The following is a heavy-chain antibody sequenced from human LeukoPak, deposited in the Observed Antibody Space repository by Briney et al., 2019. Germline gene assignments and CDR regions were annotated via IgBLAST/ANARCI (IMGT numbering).Heavy chain of an antibody. Sequence: GGSLRLSCAASGFTFSPFNMYWVRQAPGKGLEWVAFIRYDGSNKYYADSVKGRFTISRDNSKNTLYLQMNSLRAEDTAVYYCAKGDIVVVPAAIESEYFQHWGQGTLVTVSS. CDR3: AKGDIVVVPAAIESEYFQH. V-gene: IGHV3-30*02. D-gene: IGHD2-2*02. CDR1: GFTFSPFN. J-gene: IGHJ1*01. CDR2: IRYDGSNK.